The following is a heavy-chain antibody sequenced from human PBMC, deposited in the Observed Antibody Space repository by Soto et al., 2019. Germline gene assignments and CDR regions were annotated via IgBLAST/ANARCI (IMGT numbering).Heavy chain of an antibody. V-gene: IGHV5-10-1*01. CDR1: GYSFTSYW. J-gene: IGHJ6*02. Sequence: GESLKISCKGSGYSFTSYWISWVRQMPGKGLEWMGRIDPSDSYTNYSPSFQGHVTISADKSISTAYLQWSSLKASDTAMYYCAKKNPIGGYHYFGMDGWGQRAKVTV. D-gene: IGHD3-16*01. CDR2: IDPSDSYT. CDR3: AKKNPIGGYHYFGMDG.